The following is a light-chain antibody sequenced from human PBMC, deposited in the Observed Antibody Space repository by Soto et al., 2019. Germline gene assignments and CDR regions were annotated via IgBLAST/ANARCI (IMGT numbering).Light chain of an antibody. V-gene: IGLV1-40*01. CDR3: QSYDSSLSAWV. Sequence: QPVLTQPPSVSGAPGQRITITCTGNSSNIGAGYDVHWYQQLPGTAPKLLIYGNNNRPSGVPDRFSDSKSGTSASLAITGLQAEDEADYYCQSYDSSLSAWVFGGGTKLTVL. J-gene: IGLJ3*02. CDR1: SSNIGAGYD. CDR2: GNN.